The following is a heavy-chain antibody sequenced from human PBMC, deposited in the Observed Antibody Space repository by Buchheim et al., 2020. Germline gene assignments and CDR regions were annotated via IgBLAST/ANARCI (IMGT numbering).Heavy chain of an antibody. J-gene: IGHJ6*02. CDR3: ARENVVVPGGLGVGV. CDR1: GYTFTSYY. V-gene: IGHV1-46*01. CDR2: INPRDGGT. D-gene: IGHD2-2*01. Sequence: QVQLVQSGAEVKKPGASVKVPCKASGYTFTSYYMHWVRQASGQGLEWMGVINPRDGGTGYAQKFEGRVTMTRDTSTSTVYMELRRLRSEDTAVYYCARENVVVPGGLGVGVWGQGTT.